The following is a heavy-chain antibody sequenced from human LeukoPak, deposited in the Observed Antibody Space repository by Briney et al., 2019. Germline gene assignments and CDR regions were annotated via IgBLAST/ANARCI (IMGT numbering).Heavy chain of an antibody. CDR3: ARDRWALTTGYYMDV. V-gene: IGHV3-21*04. CDR1: GLTFSSYS. J-gene: IGHJ6*03. CDR2: ITGSSSNI. D-gene: IGHD1-26*01. Sequence: GGSLRLSCAASGLTFSSYSMNWVRQAPGKGLEWVSSITGSSSNIYYADSVKGRFTISRDNAKNSLFLQMNSLRAEDTAVYYCARDRWALTTGYYMDVWGKGTTVTVSS.